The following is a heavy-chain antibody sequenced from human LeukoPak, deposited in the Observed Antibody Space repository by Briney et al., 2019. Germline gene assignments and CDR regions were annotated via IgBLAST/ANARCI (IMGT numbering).Heavy chain of an antibody. CDR1: GGSISSYY. D-gene: IGHD6-13*01. Sequence: PSETLSLTCTVSGGSISSYYWSWIRQPPGKGLEWIGYIYYSGITNYNPSLKSRVTISVDTSKNQFSLKLSSVTAADTAVYYCARSYSSSWLYEDYWGQGTLVTVSS. CDR3: ARSYSSSWLYEDY. CDR2: IYYSGIT. V-gene: IGHV4-59*08. J-gene: IGHJ4*02.